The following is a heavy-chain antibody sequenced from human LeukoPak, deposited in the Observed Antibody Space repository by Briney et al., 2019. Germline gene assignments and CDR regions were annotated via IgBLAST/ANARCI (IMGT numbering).Heavy chain of an antibody. J-gene: IGHJ4*02. V-gene: IGHV4-34*01. CDR3: VRAGYSYGSYFAY. CDR2: INHIGST. CDR1: VGSFSVYY. D-gene: IGHD5-18*01. Sequence: SETLSLTCAVYVGSFSVYYCSCSRHPPGDGLEWSGEINHIGSTNYNPSLKSRVTISVYTSKNQFSLKRRSVTAPHTGVYYCVRAGYSYGSYFAYSGEGTLVTVSS.